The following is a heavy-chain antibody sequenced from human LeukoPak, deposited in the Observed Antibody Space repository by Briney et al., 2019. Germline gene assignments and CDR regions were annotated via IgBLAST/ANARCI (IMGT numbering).Heavy chain of an antibody. Sequence: GASVKVSCKASGYTFTSYDINWVRQAAGQGLEWMGWMNPNSGSTAYAQNFQGRVTMARNTSINTAYMELTSLRSEDTAVYYCARRPNWGAANWYFDPWGRGTPVTVSS. CDR3: ARRPNWGAANWYFDP. J-gene: IGHJ2*01. D-gene: IGHD7-27*01. CDR2: MNPNSGST. V-gene: IGHV1-8*01. CDR1: GYTFTSYD.